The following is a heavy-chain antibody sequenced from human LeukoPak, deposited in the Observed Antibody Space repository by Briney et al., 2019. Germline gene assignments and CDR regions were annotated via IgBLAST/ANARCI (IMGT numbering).Heavy chain of an antibody. D-gene: IGHD1-1*01. J-gene: IGHJ3*02. CDR2: IYPGDSDT. CDR1: GYSFTNYW. Sequence: GESLKISCKGSGYSFTNYWIAWVRQMPGKGLEWMGIIYPGDSDTRYSPSFQGQVTISADKSISTAYLQWSSLKASDTAMYYCARQGTTGSEAFDIWGQGTMVTVSS. V-gene: IGHV5-51*01. CDR3: ARQGTTGSEAFDI.